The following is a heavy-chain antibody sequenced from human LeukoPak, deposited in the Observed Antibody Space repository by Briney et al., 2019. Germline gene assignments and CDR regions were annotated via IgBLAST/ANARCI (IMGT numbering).Heavy chain of an antibody. Sequence: SVNVSCKASGGTFSSYGVSWGRQAPGQGLEWMGGIILIFRTTTYAQKFRGRVMITADESMSTAYMELSSLRSEDTAVYYCARSQRAGYNVYHFDYWGQGTLVTVSS. V-gene: IGHV1-69*13. CDR3: ARSQRAGYNVYHFDY. CDR1: GGTFSSYG. D-gene: IGHD5-24*01. CDR2: IILIFRTT. J-gene: IGHJ4*02.